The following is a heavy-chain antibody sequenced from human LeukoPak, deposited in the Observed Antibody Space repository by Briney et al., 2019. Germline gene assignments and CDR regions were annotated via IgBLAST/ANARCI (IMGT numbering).Heavy chain of an antibody. J-gene: IGHJ4*02. CDR2: IRGDANTR. CDR3: AKDIGTGWDLDY. V-gene: IGHV3-43*02. Sequence: PGGSLRLSCAASGFIFDNYAMHWVRQAPGKGREWLSLIRGDANTRYYGDSMKGRITISRDNSKNSLYLHMNSLRTEDTALYYCAKDIGTGWDLDYWGQGTLVTVSS. CDR1: GFIFDNYA. D-gene: IGHD1-26*01.